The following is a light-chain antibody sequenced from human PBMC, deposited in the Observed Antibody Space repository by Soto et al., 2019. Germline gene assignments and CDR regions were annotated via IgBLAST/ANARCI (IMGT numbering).Light chain of an antibody. V-gene: IGLV1-44*01. CDR1: TSNIGSNT. CDR3: AAWDDTLNGQGL. CDR2: SNN. Sequence: QSVLTQPPSASGTPGQRVTISCSGSTSNIGSNTVSWYQQLPGTAPKLLIYSNNQRPSGVPDRFSGSKSGTSASLAISGLQSEDEANYYCAAWDDTLNGQGLFGGGTKLTVL. J-gene: IGLJ2*01.